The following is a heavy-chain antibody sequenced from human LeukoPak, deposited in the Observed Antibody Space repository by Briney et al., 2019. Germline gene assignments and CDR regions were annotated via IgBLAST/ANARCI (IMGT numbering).Heavy chain of an antibody. CDR2: IKQDGSEK. J-gene: IGHJ6*02. V-gene: IGHV3-7*01. D-gene: IGHD2-15*01. CDR3: ARESAAKDLYYYYGMDV. Sequence: GGSLRLSCAASGFTFSSYWMSWVRQAPGKGLEWMANIKQDGSEKYYVDSVKGRFTISRDNAKNSLYLQMNSLRAEDTAVYYCARESAAKDLYYYYGMDVWGQGTTVTVSS. CDR1: GFTFSSYW.